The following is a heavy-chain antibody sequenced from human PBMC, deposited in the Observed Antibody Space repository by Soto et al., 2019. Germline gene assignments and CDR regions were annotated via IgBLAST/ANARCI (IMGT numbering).Heavy chain of an antibody. V-gene: IGHV3-33*01. CDR3: ARARVDGGELDL. Sequence: VQLVESGGGVVQPGRSLRLSCAASGFTFRTYGMYWVRQAPGKGLEWVAVIWYDASNKYYADSVKGRFTISRDNSENALYLQMNSLRAEDTAVYYCARARVDGGELDLWGQGTRVTVSS. J-gene: IGHJ4*02. CDR2: IWYDASNK. CDR1: GFTFRTYG. D-gene: IGHD3-16*01.